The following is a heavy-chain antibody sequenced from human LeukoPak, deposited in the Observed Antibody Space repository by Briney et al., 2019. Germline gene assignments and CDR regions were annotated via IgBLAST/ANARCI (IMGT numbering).Heavy chain of an antibody. CDR1: GFTFSTYE. V-gene: IGHV3-48*03. D-gene: IGHD3-16*01. CDR2: ISSSGSTI. J-gene: IGHJ4*02. CDR3: ARVGAYAAVNC. Sequence: GGSLRLSCAASGFTFSTYEMNWVRQAPGKGLEWVSYISSSGSTIYYADSVKGRFTISRDNAKNSLYLRMNSLRAEDTAVYYCARVGAYAAVNCWGQGTLVTVSS.